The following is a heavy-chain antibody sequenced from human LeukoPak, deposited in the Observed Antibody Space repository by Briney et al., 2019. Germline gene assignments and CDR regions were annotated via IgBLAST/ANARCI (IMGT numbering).Heavy chain of an antibody. J-gene: IGHJ4*02. CDR3: GIRDGHTDH. V-gene: IGHV1-3*03. CDR2: INAANGYA. D-gene: IGHD5-24*01. CDR1: GYTFTNSA. Sequence: ASVKVSCKASGYTFTNSAKHWVRHAPGQRPEWLGRINAANGYAKYSQALQGRVIITRDTSAITAYMALSSLGYEFFFLAEDGIRDGHTDHWGQGTLVTVSS.